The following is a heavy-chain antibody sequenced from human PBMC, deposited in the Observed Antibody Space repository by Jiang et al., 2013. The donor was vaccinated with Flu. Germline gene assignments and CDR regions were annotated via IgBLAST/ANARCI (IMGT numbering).Heavy chain of an antibody. D-gene: IGHD6-19*01. CDR2: IYHSGTT. Sequence: LLKPSGTLSLTCAVSGGSITNNWWSWLRQPPGKGLEWIGEIYHSGTTNYNPSLKSRVTMSLDKSKNQFSLNLSSVTAADTAVYYCASVFYTSGALGGFDYWGQGTLVTVSS. V-gene: IGHV4-4*02. CDR1: GGSITNNW. J-gene: IGHJ4*02. CDR3: ASVFYTSGALGGFDY.